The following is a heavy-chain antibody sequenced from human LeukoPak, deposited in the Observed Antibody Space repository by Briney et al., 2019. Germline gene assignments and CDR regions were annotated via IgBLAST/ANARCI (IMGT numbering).Heavy chain of an antibody. D-gene: IGHD6-6*01. CDR1: GFTFSSYS. CDR2: ISSSSSYI. CDR3: ARTFRIAARSRSGRVFDY. J-gene: IGHJ4*02. Sequence: GGSLRLSCAASGFTFSSYSMNWVRQAPGKGLEWVSSISSSSSYIYYADSVKGRFTISRDNAKNSLYLQMNSLRAEDTAVYYCARTFRIAARSRSGRVFDYWGQGTLVTVSS. V-gene: IGHV3-21*01.